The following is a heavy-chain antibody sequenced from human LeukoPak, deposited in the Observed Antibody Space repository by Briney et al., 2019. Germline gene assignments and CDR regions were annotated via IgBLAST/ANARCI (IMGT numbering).Heavy chain of an antibody. CDR3: ARGPALFPFDWVSYYYGMDV. D-gene: IGHD3-9*01. V-gene: IGHV1-46*01. J-gene: IGHJ6*02. CDR2: INPSGGST. Sequence: ASVKVSCKASGYTFTSYYMHWVRQAPGQGLEWMGIINPSGGSTSYAQKFQGRVTMTRDTSTSTVYMELSSLRSEDTAVYYCARGPALFPFDWVSYYYGMDVWGQGTTVTVSS. CDR1: GYTFTSYY.